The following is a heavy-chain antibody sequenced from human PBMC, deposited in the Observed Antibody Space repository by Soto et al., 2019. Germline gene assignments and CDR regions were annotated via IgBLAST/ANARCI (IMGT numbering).Heavy chain of an antibody. CDR2: IYYSGST. D-gene: IGHD3-10*01. J-gene: IGHJ6*02. V-gene: IGHV4-39*01. CDR1: GGSISSSSYY. Sequence: SETLSLTCTVSGGSISSSSYYWGWIRQPPGKGLEWIGSIYYSGSTYYNPSLKSRVTISVDTSKNQFSLKLSSVTAADTAVYYCARSRITMVRGVIMDYYYGMDVWGQGTTVTVSS. CDR3: ARSRITMVRGVIMDYYYGMDV.